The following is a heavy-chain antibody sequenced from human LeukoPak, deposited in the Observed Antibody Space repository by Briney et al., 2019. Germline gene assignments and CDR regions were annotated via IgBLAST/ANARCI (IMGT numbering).Heavy chain of an antibody. D-gene: IGHD3-22*01. J-gene: IGHJ4*02. CDR3: ARKRFYYDSSGYPAQIAFDY. CDR1: GGSISSSNW. V-gene: IGHV4-4*02. CDR2: IYHSGST. Sequence: PSETLSLTCAVSGGSISSSNWWSWVRQPPGKGLEWIGEIYHSGSTNYNPSLKCRVTISVDKSKNQFSLKLSSVTAADTAVYYCARKRFYYDSSGYPAQIAFDYWGQGTLVTVSS.